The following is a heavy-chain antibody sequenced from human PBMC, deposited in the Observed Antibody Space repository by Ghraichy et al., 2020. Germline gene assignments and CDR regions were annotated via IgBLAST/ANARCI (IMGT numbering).Heavy chain of an antibody. CDR1: GFTLSYYW. CDR2: INQDGIQK. Sequence: GGSLRLSCAASGFTLSYYWMSWVRQAPGKGLEWVANINQDGIQKYYVDSVKGRFTMSRDNARNSLYLQMNSLRAEDTAVYYCATSPTRDSRSSYWGQGTLVTVSS. V-gene: IGHV3-7*01. D-gene: IGHD3-22*01. J-gene: IGHJ4*02. CDR3: ATSPTRDSRSSY.